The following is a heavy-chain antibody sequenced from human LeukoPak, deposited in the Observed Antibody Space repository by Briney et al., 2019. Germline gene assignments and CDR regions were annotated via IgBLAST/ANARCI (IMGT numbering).Heavy chain of an antibody. V-gene: IGHV1-18*01. CDR3: ARGSGSRIFYALDI. J-gene: IGHJ3*02. CDR2: TTPHNGNT. Sequence: ASVKVSCKASGYSFTTYGLTWVRQAPGQGLEWMGWTTPHNGNTLYAQKLQGRVTMTADTSTSTAYMELRSLRSDDTAEYYCARGSGSRIFYALDIWGQGTMVTVSS. CDR1: GYSFTTYG. D-gene: IGHD3-3*02.